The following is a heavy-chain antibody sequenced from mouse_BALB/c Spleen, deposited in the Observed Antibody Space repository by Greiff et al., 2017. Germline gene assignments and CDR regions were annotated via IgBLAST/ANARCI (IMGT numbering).Heavy chain of an antibody. V-gene: IGHV3-2*02. D-gene: IGHD2-3*01. CDR3: ARDGDGYYATWFAY. J-gene: IGHJ3*01. CDR1: GYSITSDYA. CDR2: ISYSGST. Sequence: DVQLQESGPGLVKPSQSLSLTCTVTGYSITSDYAWNWIRQLPGNILEWMGYISYSGSTSYNPFLKSRTSITRDTSKNPFFLQLNSVTTEDTATYYCARDGDGYYATWFAYWGQGTLVTVSA.